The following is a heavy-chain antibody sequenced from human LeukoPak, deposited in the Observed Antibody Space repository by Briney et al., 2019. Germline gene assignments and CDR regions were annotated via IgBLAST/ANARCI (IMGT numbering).Heavy chain of an antibody. CDR3: NTDLIMITFGGVIVIRDY. J-gene: IGHJ4*02. V-gene: IGHV3-15*01. Sequence: GGSLRLSCAASGFTFSNAWMRWVRHAPGKGLEWVGRIKSKTDGWTTDYAAHVKGRFAISRDDSKNTLYLQMNSLKTEDTAVYYCNTDLIMITFGGVIVIRDYWGQGTLVTVSS. CDR1: GFTFSNAW. CDR2: IKSKTDGWTT. D-gene: IGHD3-16*02.